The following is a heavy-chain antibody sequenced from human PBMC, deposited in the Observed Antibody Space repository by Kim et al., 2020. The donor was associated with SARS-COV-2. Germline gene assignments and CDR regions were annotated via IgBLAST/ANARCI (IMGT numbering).Heavy chain of an antibody. Sequence: ASVKVSCKASGYTYTGYYIHWVRQAPGQGLQWMGWINPNSGGTNYAQKFQGRVTMTRDTSISTAYMELSRLRSNDTAVYYCARADTSGWNVLQDYYFDYWGQGTLVTVSS. CDR1: GYTYTGYY. CDR2: INPNSGGT. J-gene: IGHJ4*02. D-gene: IGHD6-19*01. V-gene: IGHV1-2*02. CDR3: ARADTSGWNVLQDYYFDY.